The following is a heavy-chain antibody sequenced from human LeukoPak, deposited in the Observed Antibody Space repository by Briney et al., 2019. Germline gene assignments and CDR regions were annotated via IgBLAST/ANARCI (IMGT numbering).Heavy chain of an antibody. Sequence: PGGSLRLSCAVSEFIFSTYEMNWVRQAPGKGLEWVSYISTRGATIYYADSVKGRFTIPRDNAKNSLYLQMNSLRAEDTAVYYCARSVFCSSASCFGGWFDPWGQGTLVTVSS. CDR2: ISTRGATI. CDR1: EFIFSTYE. V-gene: IGHV3-48*03. D-gene: IGHD2-2*01. J-gene: IGHJ5*02. CDR3: ARSVFCSSASCFGGWFDP.